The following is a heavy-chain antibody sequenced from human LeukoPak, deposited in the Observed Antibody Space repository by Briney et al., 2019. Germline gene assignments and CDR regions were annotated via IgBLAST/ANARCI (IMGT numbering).Heavy chain of an antibody. J-gene: IGHJ5*02. CDR2: IYYSGST. D-gene: IGHD7-27*01. CDR1: GGSISSSSYY. CDR3: ARHVSGDLKPNWFDP. Sequence: SETLSLTCTVSGGSISSSSYYWGWIRQPTGKGLEWIGSIYYSGSTYYNPSLKSRVTISVDTSKNQFSLKLSSVTAADTAVYYCARHVSGDLKPNWFDPWGQGTLVTVSS. V-gene: IGHV4-39*01.